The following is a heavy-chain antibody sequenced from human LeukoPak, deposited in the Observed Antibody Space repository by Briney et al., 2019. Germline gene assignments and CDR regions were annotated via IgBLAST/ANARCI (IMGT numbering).Heavy chain of an antibody. Sequence: SETLSLTCTVSGGSISSYYWSWIRQPPGKGLEWIGYIYYSGSTNYNPSLKSRVTISVDTSKNQFSLKLSSVTAADTAVYYCARAPRDFWSGYSNWFDPWGQGTLVTVSS. CDR3: ARAPRDFWSGYSNWFDP. J-gene: IGHJ5*02. CDR1: GGSISSYY. D-gene: IGHD3-3*01. V-gene: IGHV4-59*01. CDR2: IYYSGST.